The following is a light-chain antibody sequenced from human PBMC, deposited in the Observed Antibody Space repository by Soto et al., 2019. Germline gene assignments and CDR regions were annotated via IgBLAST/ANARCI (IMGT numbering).Light chain of an antibody. Sequence: DIQMTQSPSTLSASVGDRVTITCRASQSINRWLAWYQQKPGKAPKLPIYKASSLESGVPPRFSGGGIGTEFSLSISSLQPDDFATYYCQQYSTYPYIFGQGTKVDIK. CDR1: QSINRW. V-gene: IGKV1-5*03. CDR3: QQYSTYPYI. J-gene: IGKJ2*01. CDR2: KAS.